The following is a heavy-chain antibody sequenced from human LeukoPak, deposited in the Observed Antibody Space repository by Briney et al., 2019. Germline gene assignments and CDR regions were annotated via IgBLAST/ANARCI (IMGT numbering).Heavy chain of an antibody. D-gene: IGHD6-13*01. Sequence: GGSLRLSCAASGFTFDDYGMSWVRQAPGKGLEWVSGINWNGGSTGYADSVKGRFTISRDNAKNSLYLQMNSLRAEDTALYHCARMYVPAAAGSEGWFDPWGQGALVTVSS. CDR2: INWNGGST. CDR3: ARMYVPAAAGSEGWFDP. V-gene: IGHV3-20*01. J-gene: IGHJ5*02. CDR1: GFTFDDYG.